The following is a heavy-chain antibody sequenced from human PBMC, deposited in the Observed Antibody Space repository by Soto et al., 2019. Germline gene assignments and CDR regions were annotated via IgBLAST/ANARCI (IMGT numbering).Heavy chain of an antibody. CDR1: GYTFTRYA. V-gene: IGHV1-3*01. D-gene: IGHD3-22*01. J-gene: IGHJ4*02. CDR2: INAGNGNT. CDR3: ARYQGLHYYDSSGYFFFAF. Sequence: GASVKVSCKASGYTFTRYAIHWVRQAPGQRLEWMGWINAGNGNTKYSQKFQGRVTITRDTSARTAYMELSSLRSEDTAVYYCARYQGLHYYDSSGYFFFAFWGQGTLVTVYS.